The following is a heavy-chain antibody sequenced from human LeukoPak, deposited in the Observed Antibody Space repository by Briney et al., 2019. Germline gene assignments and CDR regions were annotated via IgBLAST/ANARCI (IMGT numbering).Heavy chain of an antibody. D-gene: IGHD5-18*01. Sequence: GRSLRLSCAASGFTFSSYAMHWVRQAPGKGLEWVAVISYDGSNKYYADSVKGRFTISRDNSKNTLYLQMNSLRAEDTAVYYCARRWIQPDYWGQGTLVTVSS. CDR3: ARRWIQPDY. J-gene: IGHJ4*02. CDR2: ISYDGSNK. V-gene: IGHV3-30-3*01. CDR1: GFTFSSYA.